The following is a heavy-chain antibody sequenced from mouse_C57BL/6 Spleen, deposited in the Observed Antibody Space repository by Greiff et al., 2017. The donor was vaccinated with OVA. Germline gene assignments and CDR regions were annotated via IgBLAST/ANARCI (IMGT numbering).Heavy chain of an antibody. Sequence: VQLQQSGPELVKPGASVKISCKASGYTFTDYYMNWVKQSHGKSLEWIGDINPNNGGTSYNQKFKGKATLTVDKPSSTAYMELRSLTSEDSAVYYCASLNGSYAMDYWGQGTSVTVSS. CDR2: INPNNGGT. D-gene: IGHD1-2*01. CDR3: ASLNGSYAMDY. CDR1: GYTFTDYY. V-gene: IGHV1-26*01. J-gene: IGHJ4*01.